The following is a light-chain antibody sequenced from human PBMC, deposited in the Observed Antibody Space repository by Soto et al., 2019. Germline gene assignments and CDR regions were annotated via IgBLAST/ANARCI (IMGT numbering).Light chain of an antibody. CDR1: SADIGAFNY. CDR2: DVS. Sequence: QSVLTQPASVSGSPGQSITISCAGTSADIGAFNYVSWYQHHPGKAPKLLIYDVSDRPSGVSTRFSASKSANTASLTISGLQADAGADYYCSSYSTSRALVFGGGTKLTVL. J-gene: IGLJ2*01. CDR3: SSYSTSRALV. V-gene: IGLV2-14*03.